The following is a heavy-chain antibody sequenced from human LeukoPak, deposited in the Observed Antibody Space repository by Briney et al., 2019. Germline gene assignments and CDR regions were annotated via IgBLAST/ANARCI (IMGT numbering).Heavy chain of an antibody. Sequence: SETLSLTCTVSGYSISSGFYWGWIRPPPGKGLEWIGSFYRSGSTYYNPSLKSGVTISVDTSKNQFSLKLDSVTAADTAVYYGARCSGTYSFDYWGQGTLVTVSS. CDR3: ARCSGTYSFDY. CDR1: GYSISSGFY. CDR2: FYRSGST. D-gene: IGHD1-26*01. V-gene: IGHV4-38-2*02. J-gene: IGHJ4*02.